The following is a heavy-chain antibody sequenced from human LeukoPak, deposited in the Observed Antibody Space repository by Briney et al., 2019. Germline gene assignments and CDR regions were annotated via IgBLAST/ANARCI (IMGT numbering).Heavy chain of an antibody. CDR1: AFTFSSYA. J-gene: IGHJ6*03. Sequence: GALRLSCAASAFTFSSYAMSWVRQAPGKGLEWVSAISGSGGSTYYADSVKGRFTISRDNSKNTLYLQMNSLRAEDTAVYYCAKSGAYYYYYYYMDVWGKGTTVTVSS. D-gene: IGHD1-26*01. CDR2: ISGSGGST. CDR3: AKSGAYYYYYYYMDV. V-gene: IGHV3-23*01.